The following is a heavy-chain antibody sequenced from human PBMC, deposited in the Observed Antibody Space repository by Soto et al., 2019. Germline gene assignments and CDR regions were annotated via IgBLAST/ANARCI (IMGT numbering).Heavy chain of an antibody. J-gene: IGHJ5*02. Sequence: SETLSLTCTVSGGSISSGGYYWSWIRQHPGEGLEWIGYIYYSGSTYYNPSLKSRVTISVDTSKNQFSLKLSSVTAADTAVYYCARENSGIAAAGTWFDPWGQGTLVTVSS. D-gene: IGHD6-13*01. V-gene: IGHV4-31*03. CDR1: GGSISSGGYY. CDR3: ARENSGIAAAGTWFDP. CDR2: IYYSGST.